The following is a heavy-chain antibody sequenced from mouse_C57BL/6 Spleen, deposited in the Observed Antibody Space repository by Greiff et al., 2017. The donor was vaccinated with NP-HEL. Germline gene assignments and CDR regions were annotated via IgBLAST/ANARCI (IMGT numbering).Heavy chain of an antibody. CDR3: ARGAYGSSYAMDY. J-gene: IGHJ4*01. D-gene: IGHD1-1*01. V-gene: IGHV5-9*01. CDR2: ISGGGGNT. Sequence: EVQRVESGGGLVKPGGSLKLSCAASGFTFSSYTMSWVRQTPEKRLEWVATISGGGGNTYYPDSVKGRFTISRDNAKNTLYLQMSRLRSEDTALYYCARGAYGSSYAMDYWGQGTSVTVSS. CDR1: GFTFSSYT.